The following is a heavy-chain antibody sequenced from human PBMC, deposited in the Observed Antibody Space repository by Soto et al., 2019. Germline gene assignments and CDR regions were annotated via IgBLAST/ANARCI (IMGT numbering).Heavy chain of an antibody. CDR3: AKNQGVELVPLATVDWFDP. J-gene: IGHJ5*02. D-gene: IGHD1-26*01. Sequence: VGSLIISCAASGFIFDNFGMSWVRQAPGKGLEWISSISGSGFKKYYADSVKGRFTISRDNSKSTVYLELNNLSAEDTAVYHCAKNQGVELVPLATVDWFDPWGQGSVVTVSS. V-gene: IGHV3-23*01. CDR2: ISGSGFKK. CDR1: GFIFDNFG.